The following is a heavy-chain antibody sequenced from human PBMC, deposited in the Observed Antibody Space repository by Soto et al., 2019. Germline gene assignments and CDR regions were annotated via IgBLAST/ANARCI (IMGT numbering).Heavy chain of an antibody. CDR2: IYTSGST. V-gene: IGHV4-4*07. D-gene: IGHD6-19*01. CDR1: GGSISSYY. Sequence: PSDTLSLTCTVSGGSISSYYWSWIRQPAGKGLEWIGRIYTSGSTNYNPSLKSRVTMSVDTSKNQFSLKLSSVTAADTAVYYCARDLSYSSGWGYYFDYWGQGTLVTVSS. J-gene: IGHJ4*02. CDR3: ARDLSYSSGWGYYFDY.